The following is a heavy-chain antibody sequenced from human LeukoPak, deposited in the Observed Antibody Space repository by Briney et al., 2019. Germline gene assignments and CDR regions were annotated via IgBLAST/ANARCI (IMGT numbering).Heavy chain of an antibody. CDR3: ARATSLFGIPYYYYYYGMDV. CDR2: ISAYNGKT. V-gene: IGHV1-18*01. D-gene: IGHD3-10*02. Sequence: ASVKVSCKASGYTFSSYGISWVRQAPGQGREWMGWISAYNGKTNYAQKLQGRVTMNTDTSTSTDYMELRSLRSADKAVYYCARATSLFGIPYYYYYYGMDVWGQGTTVTVSS. CDR1: GYTFSSYG. J-gene: IGHJ6*02.